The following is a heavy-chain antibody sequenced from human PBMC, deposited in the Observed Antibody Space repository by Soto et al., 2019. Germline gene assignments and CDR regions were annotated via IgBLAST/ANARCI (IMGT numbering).Heavy chain of an antibody. CDR1: GFTFSSYW. J-gene: IGHJ3*02. CDR2: IKQDGSEK. V-gene: IGHV3-7*01. Sequence: EVQLVESGGGLVQPGGSLRLSCAASGFTFSSYWMSWVRQAPGKGLEWVANIKQDGSEKYYVDSVKGRFTIPRDNAKNSLYLQMNSLIAEDTAAYYCARDGLRFLEWLWSEGDYAFDIWGQGTMVTVSS. CDR3: ARDGLRFLEWLWSEGDYAFDI. D-gene: IGHD3-3*01.